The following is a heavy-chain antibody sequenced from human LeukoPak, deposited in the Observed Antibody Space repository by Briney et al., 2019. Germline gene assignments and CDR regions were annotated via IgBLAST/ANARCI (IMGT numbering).Heavy chain of an antibody. CDR2: ISGSGGST. CDR1: GFTFSSYA. J-gene: IGHJ5*02. CDR3: AKDKSSGYYYEGWFDP. V-gene: IGHV3-23*01. D-gene: IGHD3-22*01. Sequence: GGSLRLSCAASGFTFSSYAMSWVRQAPGKGLEWVSAISGSGGSTYYADSVKGRFTISRDNSKNTLYLQMNSLRAEDTAVYYCAKDKSSGYYYEGWFDPWGQGTLVTVSS.